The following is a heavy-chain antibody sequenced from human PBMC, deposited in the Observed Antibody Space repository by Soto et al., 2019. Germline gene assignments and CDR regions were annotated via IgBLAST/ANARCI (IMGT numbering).Heavy chain of an antibody. Sequence: ASETLSLTCTVSDGSISSGDYYWSWIRQPPGKGLEWIGYIYYSGSTYYNPSLKSRVTISVDTSKNQFSLKLSSVTAADTAVYYCASVNYDSSGYYLVTDYWGQGTLVT. CDR3: ASVNYDSSGYYLVTDY. D-gene: IGHD3-22*01. J-gene: IGHJ4*02. V-gene: IGHV4-30-4*01. CDR2: IYYSGST. CDR1: DGSISSGDYY.